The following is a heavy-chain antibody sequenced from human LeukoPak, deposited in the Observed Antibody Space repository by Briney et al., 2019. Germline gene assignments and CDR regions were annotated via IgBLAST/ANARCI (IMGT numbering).Heavy chain of an antibody. CDR1: GFTFSPVW. J-gene: IGHJ4*02. Sequence: GGSLRLSCAASGFTFSPVWMHWVRQAPGKGLVWVSRIKSDGITITYADSVKGRFTISRDNAKNTLYLQMNSLRAEDTAVYYCLRDLNWSLDQWGQGTLVTVSS. D-gene: IGHD1-20*01. CDR3: LRDLNWSLDQ. V-gene: IGHV3-74*01. CDR2: IKSDGITI.